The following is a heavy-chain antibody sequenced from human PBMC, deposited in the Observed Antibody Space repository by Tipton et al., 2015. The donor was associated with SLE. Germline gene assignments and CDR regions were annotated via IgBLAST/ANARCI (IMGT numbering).Heavy chain of an antibody. D-gene: IGHD3-10*01. V-gene: IGHV3-30-3*01. J-gene: IGHJ4*02. CDR3: ARAGDDYYGSGSYPDY. CDR1: GFTFSSYA. Sequence: SLRLSCAASGFTFSSYAMHWVRQAPGKGLEWVAVISYDGSNKYYADSVKGRFTISRDNSKNTLYLQMNSLRAEDTAVYYCARAGDDYYGSGSYPDYWGQGTLVTVSS. CDR2: ISYDGSNK.